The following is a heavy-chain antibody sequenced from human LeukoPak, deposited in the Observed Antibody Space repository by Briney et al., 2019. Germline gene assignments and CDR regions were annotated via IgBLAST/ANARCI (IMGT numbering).Heavy chain of an antibody. CDR2: IRYDGSNK. CDR3: AKGGIAAAPGYFDY. D-gene: IGHD6-13*01. CDR1: GFTFSSYG. J-gene: IGHJ4*02. V-gene: IGHV3-30*02. Sequence: GGSLTLSCAASGFTFSSYGMHWVRQAPGKGLEWVAFIRYDGSNKYYADSVKGRFTISRDNSKNTLYLQMNSLRAEDTAVYYCAKGGIAAAPGYFDYWGQGTLVTVSS.